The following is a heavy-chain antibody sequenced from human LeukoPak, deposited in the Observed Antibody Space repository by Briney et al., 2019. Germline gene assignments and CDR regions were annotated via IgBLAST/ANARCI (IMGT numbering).Heavy chain of an antibody. V-gene: IGHV1-69*05. J-gene: IGHJ4*02. CDR2: IIPIFGTA. CDR3: ARFVGYSYDKTGFFDY. Sequence: SVKVSCKASGGTFSSYAISWVRQAPGQGLEWMGRIIPIFGTANYAQKLQGRVTMTTDTSTSTAYMELRSLRSDDTAVYYCARFVGYSYDKTGFFDYWGQGTLVTVSS. D-gene: IGHD5-18*01. CDR1: GGTFSSYA.